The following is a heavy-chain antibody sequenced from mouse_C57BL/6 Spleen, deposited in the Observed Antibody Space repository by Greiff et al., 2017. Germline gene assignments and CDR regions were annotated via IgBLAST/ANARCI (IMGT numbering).Heavy chain of an antibody. J-gene: IGHJ2*01. D-gene: IGHD2-5*01. CDR3: AKKSNYECYFDY. V-gene: IGHV3-6*01. Sequence: DVKLQESGPGLVKPSQSLSLTCSVTGYSITSGYYWNWIRQFPGNKLEWMGYISYDGSNNYNPSLKNRISITRDTSKNQFFLKLNSVTTEDTATYYCAKKSNYECYFDYWGQGTTLTVSS. CDR1: GYSITSGYY. CDR2: ISYDGSN.